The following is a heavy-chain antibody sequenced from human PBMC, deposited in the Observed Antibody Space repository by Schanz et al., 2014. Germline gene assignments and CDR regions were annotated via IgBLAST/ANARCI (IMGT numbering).Heavy chain of an antibody. J-gene: IGHJ4*02. Sequence: EVQLVESGGGLVKPGESLRLSCAASGFTFSTYWMHWVRQAPGKGLVWVSHINSDGTTTTYADSVKGRFTISRDNAENTLYLQMNSLRAEDTAVYYCAKDQGSYGSGSYSYFDYWGQGTLATVSS. CDR3: AKDQGSYGSGSYSYFDY. V-gene: IGHV3-74*01. D-gene: IGHD3-10*01. CDR1: GFTFSTYW. CDR2: INSDGTTT.